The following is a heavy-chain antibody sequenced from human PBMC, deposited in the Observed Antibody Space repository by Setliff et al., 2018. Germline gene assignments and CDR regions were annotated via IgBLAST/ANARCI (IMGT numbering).Heavy chain of an antibody. CDR1: GYTFTEYS. V-gene: IGHV1-2*02. J-gene: IGHJ4*02. Sequence: GASLKVSCKASGYTFTEYSIHWVRQAPGQGLEWMGWINPNTGGSNYAQKFQGRVTMTTDTSISTAYMEMSRLTSDDTAVYYCAKVNYYDKSAYLPFDYWGQGTQVTVSS. CDR2: INPNTGGS. CDR3: AKVNYYDKSAYLPFDY. D-gene: IGHD3-22*01.